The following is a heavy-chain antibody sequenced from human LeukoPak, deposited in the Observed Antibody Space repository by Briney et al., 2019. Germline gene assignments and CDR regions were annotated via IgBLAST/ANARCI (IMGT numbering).Heavy chain of an antibody. CDR1: GFTFSNYA. J-gene: IGHJ4*02. Sequence: GGSLRLSCAASGFTFSNYAMHWVRQAPGKGLEYVSAMSSDGGSTYYANSVKGRFTISRDNSKNTLYLQMNSLRAEDTAVYYCARGGRDGYNPLVYWGQGTLVTVSS. CDR2: MSSDGGST. V-gene: IGHV3-64*01. CDR3: ARGGRDGYNPLVY. D-gene: IGHD5-24*01.